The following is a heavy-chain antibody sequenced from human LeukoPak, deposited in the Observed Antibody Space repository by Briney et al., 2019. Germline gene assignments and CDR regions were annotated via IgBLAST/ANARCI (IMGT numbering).Heavy chain of an antibody. D-gene: IGHD1-14*01. CDR1: GRSISTSNW. CDR2: IYHGGST. J-gene: IGHJ4*02. Sequence: SGTLSLTCAVSGRSISTSNWWNWVRQPPGKGLECIGEIYHGGSTNYNPSLKSRVTISVDKSKNQFSLNLSSVTAADTAVYYCARKEPGNYRVFDYWGQGTLVTVSS. V-gene: IGHV4-4*02. CDR3: ARKEPGNYRVFDY.